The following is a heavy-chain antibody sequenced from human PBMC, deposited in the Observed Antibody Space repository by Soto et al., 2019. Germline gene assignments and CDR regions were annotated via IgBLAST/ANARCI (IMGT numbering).Heavy chain of an antibody. CDR3: VKDNNWDVPG. V-gene: IGHV3-23*01. J-gene: IGHJ4*02. CDR2: ISGNSKTT. CDR1: GFTFSTNG. D-gene: IGHD1-26*01. Sequence: GPLRLTCLASGFTFSTNGMTWVRQAPGKGLEWVSIISGNSKTTFYADSVKVRFTVSRDNCKNTLYLQMNSLRVEDTAIYYCVKDNNWDVPGRGQGTQVTVYS.